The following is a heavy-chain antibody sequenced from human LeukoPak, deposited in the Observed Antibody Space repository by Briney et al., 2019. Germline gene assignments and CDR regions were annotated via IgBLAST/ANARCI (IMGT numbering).Heavy chain of an antibody. J-gene: IGHJ4*02. CDR2: IYYSGST. Sequence: SETLSLTCTISGGSISSYYWSWIRQSPGKGLEWIGYIYYSGSTNYNPSLKSRVTISVDTSKNQFSLKLSSVTAADTAVYYCAKDLTGIAAAGNYWGQGTLVTVSS. V-gene: IGHV4-59*12. D-gene: IGHD6-13*01. CDR1: GGSISSYY. CDR3: AKDLTGIAAAGNY.